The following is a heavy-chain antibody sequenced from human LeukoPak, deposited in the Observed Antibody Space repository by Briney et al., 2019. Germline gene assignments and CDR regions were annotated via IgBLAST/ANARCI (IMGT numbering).Heavy chain of an antibody. Sequence: SQTLSLTCTVSGGSISSGGYYWSWIRQHPGKGLEWIGYIYYSGSTYYNPSLKSRVTISVDTSKNQFSLKLSSVTAADTAVYYCARCHQYPGDPFDPWGQGTLVTVSS. V-gene: IGHV4-31*03. CDR2: IYYSGST. CDR3: ARCHQYPGDPFDP. D-gene: IGHD2-2*01. J-gene: IGHJ5*02. CDR1: GGSISSGGYY.